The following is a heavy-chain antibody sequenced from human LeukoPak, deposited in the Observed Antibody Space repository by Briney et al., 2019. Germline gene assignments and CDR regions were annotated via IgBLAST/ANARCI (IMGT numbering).Heavy chain of an antibody. D-gene: IGHD1-26*01. CDR1: GFTFSNYA. V-gene: IGHV3-23*01. Sequence: PVGSLRLSCAASGFTFSNYAMSAVRPTPWRGREWVSGISVRGTYTYYADSLRGGFTISRDSSKSTLYLQINILRAEDTARYYCPRERSFNYGTHHRSDVWGEGTTVTVSP. J-gene: IGHJ6*04. CDR3: PRERSFNYGTHHRSDV. CDR2: ISVRGTYT.